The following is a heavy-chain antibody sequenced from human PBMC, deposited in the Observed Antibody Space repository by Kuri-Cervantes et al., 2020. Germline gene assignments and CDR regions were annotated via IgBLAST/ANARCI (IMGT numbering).Heavy chain of an antibody. CDR3: ASQDLQKGDIVVVPATFYYYYYMDV. CDR1: GYTFTSYG. V-gene: IGHV1-18*01. J-gene: IGHJ6*03. D-gene: IGHD2-2*01. CDR2: ISAYNGDT. Sequence: ASVKVSCKASGYTFTSYGISWVRQAPGQGLEWMGWISAYNGDTNYAPKFQGRVTMTRNTSISTAYMELSSLRSEDTAVYYCASQDLQKGDIVVVPATFYYYYYMDVWGKGTTVTVSS.